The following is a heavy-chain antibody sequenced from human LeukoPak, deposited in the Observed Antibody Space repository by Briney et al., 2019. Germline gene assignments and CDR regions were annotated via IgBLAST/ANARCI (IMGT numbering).Heavy chain of an antibody. CDR1: GITFIKYG. Sequence: GGSLRLSCITSGITFIKYGMSWVRQAPGRGLEWVSGISGSGDNTYYADSVKGRFTISRDNSKNTVYLKMNSLRAEDTAVYYCAKDRGYWGQGTLVTVSS. V-gene: IGHV3-23*01. CDR2: ISGSGDNT. CDR3: AKDRGY. J-gene: IGHJ4*02.